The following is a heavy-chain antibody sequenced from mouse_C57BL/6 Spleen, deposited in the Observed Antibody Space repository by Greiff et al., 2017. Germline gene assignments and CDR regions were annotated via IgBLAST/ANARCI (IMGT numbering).Heavy chain of an antibody. V-gene: IGHV3-6*01. CDR2: ISYDGSN. CDR1: GYSITSGYY. CDR3: ARDTDGYSYFDY. J-gene: IGHJ2*01. D-gene: IGHD2-3*01. Sequence: VQLQQSGPGLVKPSQSLSLTCSVTGYSITSGYYWNWIRQFPGNKLEWMGYISYDGSNNYNPSLKNRISITRDTSKNQFFLKLNAVTTEDTATYYCARDTDGYSYFDYWGQGTTLTVSS.